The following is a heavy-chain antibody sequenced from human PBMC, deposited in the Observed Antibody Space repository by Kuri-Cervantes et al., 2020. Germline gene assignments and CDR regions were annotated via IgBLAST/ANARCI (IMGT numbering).Heavy chain of an antibody. V-gene: IGHV3-7*01. Sequence: GESLKISCAASGFTFSSYAMSWVRQAPGKGLEWVANIKQDGSEKYYVDSVKGRFTISRDNAKNSLYLQMNSLRAEDTAVYYCARAAAGPRYFQHWGQGTLVTVSS. CDR2: IKQDGSEK. J-gene: IGHJ1*01. D-gene: IGHD6-13*01. CDR1: GFTFSSYA. CDR3: ARAAAGPRYFQH.